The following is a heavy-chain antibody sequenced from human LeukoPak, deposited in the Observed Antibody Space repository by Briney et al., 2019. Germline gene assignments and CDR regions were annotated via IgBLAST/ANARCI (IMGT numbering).Heavy chain of an antibody. CDR3: ARARAAAVLRGRSAANYFDY. J-gene: IGHJ4*02. CDR1: GGSFSGYY. CDR2: INHSGST. D-gene: IGHD6-13*01. V-gene: IGHV4-34*01. Sequence: SETLSLTCAVYGGSFSGYYWSWIRQPPGKGLEWIGEINHSGSTNYNPSLKSRVTISVDTSKNQFSLKLTSVTAADTAVYYCARARAAAVLRGRSAANYFDYWGQGTLVTVSS.